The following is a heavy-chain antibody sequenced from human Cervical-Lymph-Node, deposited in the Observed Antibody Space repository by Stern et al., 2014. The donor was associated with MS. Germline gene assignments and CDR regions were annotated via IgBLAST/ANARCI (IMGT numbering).Heavy chain of an antibody. Sequence: DQLVESGGGVVQPGRPLRLSCAASGFTFSSYGMPWVRQAPGKGLEWVAVISLEGSKKYYADSVKVRFTISRDNSKNTQYLQMNSLRAEDTAVYYCAKDVRTEAAAGDYWGQGTLVAVSS. CDR1: GFTFSSYG. CDR3: AKDVRTEAAAGDY. D-gene: IGHD6-13*01. J-gene: IGHJ4*02. CDR2: ISLEGSKK. V-gene: IGHV3-30*18.